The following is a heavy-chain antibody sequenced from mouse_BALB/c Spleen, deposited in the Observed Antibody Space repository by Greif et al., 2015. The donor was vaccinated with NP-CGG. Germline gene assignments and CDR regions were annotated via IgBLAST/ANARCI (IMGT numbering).Heavy chain of an antibody. D-gene: IGHD1-1*01. J-gene: IGHJ4*01. CDR1: GFTFSSFG. Sequence: EVMLVESGGGLAQPGGSRKLSCAASGFTFSSFGMHWVRQAPEKGLEWVAYIRSGSSTIYYADTVKGRFTISRDNPKHTLCLQMTSLRSEDTAMYYCARKNYYGSSAYYAMDYWGQGTSVTVSS. CDR2: IRSGSSTI. V-gene: IGHV5-17*02. CDR3: ARKNYYGSSAYYAMDY.